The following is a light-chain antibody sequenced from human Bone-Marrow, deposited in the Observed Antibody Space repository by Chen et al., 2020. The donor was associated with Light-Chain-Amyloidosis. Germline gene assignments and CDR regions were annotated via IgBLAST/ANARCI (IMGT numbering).Light chain of an antibody. CDR2: EVT. CDR3: SSYAMTNTLV. V-gene: IGLV2-14*01. CDR1: SSDVGGDNH. Sequence: QSALTQPASVSGSPGQSITISCTGTSSDVGGDNHVSWYQQHPDKAPNLMIYEVTNRPSWVPDRSSVSRSANTASLTSSGLQTEDEADYYCSSYAMTNTLVFGGGTRVTVL. J-gene: IGLJ1*01.